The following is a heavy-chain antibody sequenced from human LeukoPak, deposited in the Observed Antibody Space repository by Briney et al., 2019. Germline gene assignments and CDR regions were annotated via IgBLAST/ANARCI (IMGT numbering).Heavy chain of an antibody. CDR3: ARDNWYSSSWYEGYFDY. CDR2: ISGSGGST. V-gene: IGHV3-23*01. D-gene: IGHD6-13*01. J-gene: IGHJ4*02. CDR1: GFTFSSYA. Sequence: GGSLRLSCVASGFTFSSYAMSWVRQAPGKGLEWVSVISGSGGSTYYADSVKGRFAISRDNSKNTLYLQMNSLRAEDTAVYYCARDNWYSSSWYEGYFDYWGQGTLVTVSS.